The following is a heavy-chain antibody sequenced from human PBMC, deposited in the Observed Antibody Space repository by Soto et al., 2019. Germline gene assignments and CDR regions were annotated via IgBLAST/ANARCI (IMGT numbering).Heavy chain of an antibody. CDR2: ISGSGSST. Sequence: GESLKISCAASGFTFASYAMNWVRQAPGKGLEWVSVISGSGSSTYYADSVKGRFTISRDNSKNTLYLQMNSLRAEDTAVYYCAKRATGTYFDYWGQGTLVTVSS. J-gene: IGHJ4*02. D-gene: IGHD1-1*01. V-gene: IGHV3-23*01. CDR1: GFTFASYA. CDR3: AKRATGTYFDY.